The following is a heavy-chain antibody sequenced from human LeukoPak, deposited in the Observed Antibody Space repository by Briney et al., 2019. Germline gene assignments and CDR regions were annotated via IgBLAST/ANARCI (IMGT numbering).Heavy chain of an antibody. CDR1: GGSFSGYY. CDR3: ARGRSGSGSYYSPGYYYYMDV. V-gene: IGHV4-34*01. D-gene: IGHD3-10*01. J-gene: IGHJ6*03. Sequence: SETLSLTCAVYGGSFSGYYWSWIRQPPGKGLEWIGEINHSGSTNYNPSLKSRVTISVDTSKNQSSLKLSSVTAADTAVYYCARGRSGSGSYYSPGYYYYMDVWGKGTTVTVSS. CDR2: INHSGST.